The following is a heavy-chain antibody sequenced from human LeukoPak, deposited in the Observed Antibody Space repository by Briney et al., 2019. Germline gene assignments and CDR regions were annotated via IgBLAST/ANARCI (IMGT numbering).Heavy chain of an antibody. V-gene: IGHV4-59*08. CDR2: ISYTADS. CDR1: GGFISSYY. CDR3: ATSSHSGSYRAH. J-gene: IGHJ4*02. Sequence: SETLSLTCTVSGGFISSYYLSWIRQPPGKGLEWIGYISYTADSNYNPSLKSRVTISTDTSKNQFSLKLSSVTATDTAVYYCATSSHSGSYRAHWGQGTLVTVSS. D-gene: IGHD3-10*01.